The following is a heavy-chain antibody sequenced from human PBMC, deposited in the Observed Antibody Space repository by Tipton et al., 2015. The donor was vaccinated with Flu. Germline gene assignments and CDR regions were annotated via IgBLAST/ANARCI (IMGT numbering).Heavy chain of an antibody. Sequence: QLVQSGGTLVQPGGSLRLSCEASGVSFSSLATLWVRQAPGKRLEWVASLHYDRGITSYADSVKGRFTISGDNSKNTLYLQMKSLRAEETAVYYCATEGIAAAGRPWEAGSFDYWGQGTLVTVSS. J-gene: IGHJ4*02. CDR2: LHYDRGIT. CDR1: GVSFSSLA. D-gene: IGHD6-13*01. V-gene: IGHV3-30*02. CDR3: ATEGIAAAGRPWEAGSFDY.